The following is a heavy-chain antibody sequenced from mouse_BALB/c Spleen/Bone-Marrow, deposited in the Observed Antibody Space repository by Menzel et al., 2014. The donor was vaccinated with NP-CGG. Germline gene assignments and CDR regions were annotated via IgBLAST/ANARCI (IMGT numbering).Heavy chain of an antibody. CDR1: GFIFSSFG. V-gene: IGHV5-17*02. D-gene: IGHD4-1*01. J-gene: IGHJ2*01. CDR2: ISSGSSTI. Sequence: VQLQQSGGGLVQPGGSRKLSCAASGFIFSSFGMHWVRQAPGKGREGVAYISSGSSTIFYADIVKGRFTISRDNPRNTLFLQMTSLRSEDTAMYYCTRGGNWDDFDYWGQGTTLTVSS. CDR3: TRGGNWDDFDY.